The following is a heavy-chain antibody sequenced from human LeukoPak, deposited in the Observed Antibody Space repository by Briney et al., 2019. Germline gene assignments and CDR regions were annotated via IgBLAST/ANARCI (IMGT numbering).Heavy chain of an antibody. CDR3: AKRGYDSSGARLFYFDY. V-gene: IGHV3-23*01. D-gene: IGHD3-22*01. J-gene: IGHJ4*02. CDR1: GFTFSSYA. Sequence: GGSLRLSCAASGFTFSSYAMSWVRQAPGKGLEWVSTLSDSGGRQYYADSVQGRFTISRDNSKYTLYLQMNSLRAEDTAVYYCAKRGYDSSGARLFYFDYWGQGTLVTVSS. CDR2: LSDSGGRQ.